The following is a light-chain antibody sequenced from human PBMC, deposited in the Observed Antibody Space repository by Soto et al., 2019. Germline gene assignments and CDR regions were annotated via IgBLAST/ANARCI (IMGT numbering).Light chain of an antibody. CDR1: SSDVGGYSS. J-gene: IGLJ1*01. Sequence: QSVLTQPPSASGSPGQSVTISCTGTSSDVGGYSSVDWFQHHPVKAPQLMIYEVSKRPSGVPDRFSGSKSGNRASLTVSWLQAKDETDYYCISYAGSTNYVFGTGTTVTVL. CDR3: ISYAGSTNYV. V-gene: IGLV2-8*01. CDR2: EVS.